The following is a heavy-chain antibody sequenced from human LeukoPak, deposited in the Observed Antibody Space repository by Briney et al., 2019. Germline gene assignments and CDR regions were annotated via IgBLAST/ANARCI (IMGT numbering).Heavy chain of an antibody. CDR3: ASSRDTYYFDY. J-gene: IGHJ4*02. V-gene: IGHV4-4*07. CDR1: GDSLIPYY. Sequence: KPSETLSLTCNVSGDSLIPYYWAWIRQPAGKGLEWIGRIYSSGDTNFNPSLKSRLTMSVDRSKNSLSLNLTSVTAADTAVYYCASSRDTYYFDYWGQGAYVVVSS. CDR2: IYSSGDT. D-gene: IGHD3-10*01.